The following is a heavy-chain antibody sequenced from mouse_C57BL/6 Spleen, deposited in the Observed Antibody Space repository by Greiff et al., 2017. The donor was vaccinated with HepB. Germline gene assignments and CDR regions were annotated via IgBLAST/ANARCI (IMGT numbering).Heavy chain of an antibody. V-gene: IGHV1-72*01. J-gene: IGHJ2*01. D-gene: IGHD4-1*01. Sequence: VQLQQPGAELVKPGASVKLSCKASGYTFTSYWMHWVKQRPGRGLEWIGRIDPNSGGTKYNEKFKSKATLSVDKPSSTAYMQLSSLTAEDSAVYYCARSGRLGRDYFDYWGQGTTLTVSS. CDR1: GYTFTSYW. CDR3: ARSGRLGRDYFDY. CDR2: IDPNSGGT.